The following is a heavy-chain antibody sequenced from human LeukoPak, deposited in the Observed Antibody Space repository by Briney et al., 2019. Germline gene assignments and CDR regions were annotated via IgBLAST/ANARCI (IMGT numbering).Heavy chain of an antibody. V-gene: IGHV1-69*05. J-gene: IGHJ5*02. D-gene: IGHD3-22*01. Sequence: GASVKVSCKASGGTFISYAISWVRQAPGQGLEWMGRIIPIFGTANYAQKFQGRVTITTDESTSTAYMELSSLRSEDTAVYYCARRPLYYYDSSGYRLFGNWFDPWGQGTLVTVSS. CDR3: ARRPLYYYDSSGYRLFGNWFDP. CDR1: GGTFISYA. CDR2: IIPIFGTA.